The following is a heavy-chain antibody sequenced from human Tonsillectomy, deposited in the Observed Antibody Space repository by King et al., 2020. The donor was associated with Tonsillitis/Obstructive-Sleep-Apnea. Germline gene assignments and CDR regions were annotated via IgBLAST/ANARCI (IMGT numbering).Heavy chain of an antibody. D-gene: IGHD2-15*01. CDR3: ARGGYCSGGTCYSPYAFDI. Sequence: VQLVESGGGLVQPGGSLRLSCAASGFTFRSYDFHWVRQVIGKGLEWVSGIGTAGDTYYPGSVRGRFTISRENAKNSLYLQMNSLRAGDTAVYYCARGGYCSGGTCYSPYAFDIWGQGTMVTVPS. J-gene: IGHJ3*02. CDR2: IGTAGDT. CDR1: GFTFRSYD. V-gene: IGHV3-13*01.